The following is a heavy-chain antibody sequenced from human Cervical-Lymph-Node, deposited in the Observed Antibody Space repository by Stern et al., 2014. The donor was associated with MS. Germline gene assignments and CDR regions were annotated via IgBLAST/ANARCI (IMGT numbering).Heavy chain of an antibody. V-gene: IGHV4-61*02. CDR1: GGPISSGTYY. CDR2: IYTSGST. D-gene: IGHD2-15*01. J-gene: IGHJ4*02. Sequence: VQLQESGPGLVKPSQTLSLTCTVSGGPISSGTYYWSWIRQPAGKGLEWIGRIYTSGSTDYTSSLKTRTPLPEDMSKTQWPLGLTHVTAADTAVYYCARGRNGFGYDSWGQGTLATVSP. CDR3: ARGRNGFGYDS.